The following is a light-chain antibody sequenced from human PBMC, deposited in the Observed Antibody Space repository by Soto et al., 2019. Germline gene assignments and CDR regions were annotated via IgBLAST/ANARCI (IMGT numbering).Light chain of an antibody. CDR3: SSYTSSSTLEGV. J-gene: IGLJ1*01. CDR2: DVS. CDR1: SSDVGGYNY. Sequence: QSALTQPASVSGSPGQWITISCTGTSSDVGGYNYVFWYQQHPGKPPKLMIYDVSNRPSGVSNRFSGSKSGNTASLTISGLQAEEEADYYCSSYTSSSTLEGVFGTGTKVTVL. V-gene: IGLV2-14*01.